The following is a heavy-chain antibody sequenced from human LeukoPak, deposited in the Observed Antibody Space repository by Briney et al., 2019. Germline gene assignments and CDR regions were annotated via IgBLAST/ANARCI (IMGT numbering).Heavy chain of an antibody. CDR3: ASSRFGELLHDAFDI. CDR2: IYYSGST. V-gene: IGHV4-59*08. D-gene: IGHD3-10*01. CDR1: GGSISSYY. Sequence: SETLSLTCTVSGGSISSYYWSWIRQPPGKGLEWIGYIYYSGSTNYNPSLKSRVTISVDTSKNQFSLKLSSVTAADTAVYYCASSRFGELLHDAFDIWGQGTMVTVSS. J-gene: IGHJ3*02.